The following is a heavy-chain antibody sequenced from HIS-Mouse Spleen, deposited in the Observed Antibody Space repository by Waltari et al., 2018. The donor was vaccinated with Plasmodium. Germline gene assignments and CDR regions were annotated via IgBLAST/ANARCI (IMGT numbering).Heavy chain of an antibody. CDR3: ARSHFRFLEWLFDY. D-gene: IGHD3-3*01. CDR2: ISYDGSNK. J-gene: IGHJ4*02. CDR1: GFTFSSYA. Sequence: QVQLVESGGGVVQPGRSLRLSCAASGFTFSSYAMHGVRQAPGKGLEGVAVISYDGSNKDYADSVKGRFTISRDNSKNTLYLQMNSLRAEDTAVYYCARSHFRFLEWLFDYWGQGTLVTVSS. V-gene: IGHV3-30*04.